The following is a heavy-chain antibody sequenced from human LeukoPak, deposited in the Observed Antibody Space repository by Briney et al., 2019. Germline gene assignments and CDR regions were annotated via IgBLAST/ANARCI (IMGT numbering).Heavy chain of an antibody. Sequence: ASVKVSCKASGYTFTGYYMHWVRQAPGQGLEWMGWINPNSGGTNYAQKFQGRVTMTRDTSISTAYMELSRLRSDDTAVYYCAGGPARQRGVTSGPYWGQGTLVTVSS. CDR1: GYTFTGYY. D-gene: IGHD2-15*01. J-gene: IGHJ4*02. CDR2: INPNSGGT. V-gene: IGHV1-2*02. CDR3: AGGPARQRGVTSGPY.